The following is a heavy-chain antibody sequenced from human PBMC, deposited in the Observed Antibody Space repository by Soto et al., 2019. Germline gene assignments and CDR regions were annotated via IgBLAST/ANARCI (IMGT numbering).Heavy chain of an antibody. D-gene: IGHD2-8*02. CDR3: ARDSGPYGMDV. CDR2: INPSGGST. CDR1: RETFTSYY. V-gene: IGHV1-46*01. Sequence: GASVEVSCTASRETFTSYYMHWVRQAPGQGLEWMGIINPSGGSTSYAQKFQGRVTMTRDTSTSTVYMELSSLRSEDTAVYYCARDSGPYGMDVWGQGTTVTSP. J-gene: IGHJ6*02.